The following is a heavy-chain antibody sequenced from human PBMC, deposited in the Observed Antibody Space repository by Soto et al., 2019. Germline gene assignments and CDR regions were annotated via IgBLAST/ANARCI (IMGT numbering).Heavy chain of an antibody. V-gene: IGHV3-23*01. D-gene: IGHD3-10*01. CDR1: GFNFRDYA. CDR2: ISYSGDN. CDR3: ATLNNPPESNDY. Sequence: LRLSCAASGFNFRDYAMSWVRQAPGKGQEWLSSISYSGDNQYVDSVKGRFTISRDNSKNTMYLQMNSLRAEDTAVYYCATLNNPPESNDYWGQGTPVTVSS. J-gene: IGHJ4*02.